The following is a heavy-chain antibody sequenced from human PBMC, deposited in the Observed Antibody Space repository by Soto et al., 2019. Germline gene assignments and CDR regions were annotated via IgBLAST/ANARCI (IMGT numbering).Heavy chain of an antibody. CDR2: INAGNGNT. CDR1: GYTFTSYA. CDR3: ARYGGYSVYYGMDV. D-gene: IGHD6-13*01. J-gene: IGHJ6*02. V-gene: IGHV1-3*01. Sequence: ASVKGSCKASGYTFTSYAMHWVRQAPGQRLEWMGWINAGNGNTKYSQKFQGRVTITRDTSASTAYMELSSLRSEDTAVYYCARYGGYSVYYGMDVWGQGTTVTVSS.